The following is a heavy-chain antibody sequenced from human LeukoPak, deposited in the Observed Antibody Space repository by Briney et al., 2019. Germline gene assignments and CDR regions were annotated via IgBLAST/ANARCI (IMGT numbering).Heavy chain of an antibody. Sequence: PGGSLRLSCAASGFTFSDFYMSWIRQAPGKGLEWISYISSSGSSIYYADSVRGRFTISRDNAKNSLYLQMNTLRAEDTAVYYCARDLSTSSDDWWDYWGQGTLVTVSS. V-gene: IGHV3-11*01. J-gene: IGHJ4*02. CDR3: ARDLSTSSDDWWDY. CDR1: GFTFSDFY. D-gene: IGHD6-13*01. CDR2: ISSSGSSI.